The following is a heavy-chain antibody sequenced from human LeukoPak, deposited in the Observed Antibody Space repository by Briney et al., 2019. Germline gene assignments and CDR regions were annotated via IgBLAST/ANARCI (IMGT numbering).Heavy chain of an antibody. D-gene: IGHD5-24*01. J-gene: IGHJ5*02. CDR3: VSQQLAPP. CDR2: IKEDGSIE. CDR1: GFAFSKYW. Sequence: GGSLRLSCAASGFAFSKYWMSWVRQAPGKGLEWVANIKEDGSIEDYADSVKGRFTVSRDNAKNSLYLQMNSLRVGDTAVYYCVSQQLAPPWGQGTLVTVSS. V-gene: IGHV3-7*01.